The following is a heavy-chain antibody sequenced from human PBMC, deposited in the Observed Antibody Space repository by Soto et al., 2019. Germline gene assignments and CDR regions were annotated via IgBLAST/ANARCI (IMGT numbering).Heavy chain of an antibody. D-gene: IGHD6-13*01. V-gene: IGHV4-31*03. Sequence: QVQLQESGPGLVKPSQTLSLTCIVSGGSISSNDFYWSWIRQHPGKGLEWSGYIYYSGNTYYNPSRKSRVTILVDTSKNQFSLKVSSVTAADTAVYYCARLSGSWQSWFAPWGQGTLVTVAS. CDR3: ARLSGSWQSWFAP. J-gene: IGHJ5*02. CDR1: GGSISSNDFY. CDR2: IYYSGNT.